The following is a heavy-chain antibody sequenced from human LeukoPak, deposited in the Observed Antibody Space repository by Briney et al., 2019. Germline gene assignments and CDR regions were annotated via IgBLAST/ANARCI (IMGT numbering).Heavy chain of an antibody. CDR1: GGSISSSSYY. J-gene: IGHJ4*02. Sequence: PSETLSLTCTVSGGSISSSSYYWGWIRQPPGKGLEWIGSIYCSGGTYYNPSLKSRVTISIDTSKNQFSLKLRSVTAADTAVYYCARDGNALWGQGTLVTVSS. V-gene: IGHV4-39*07. D-gene: IGHD1-1*01. CDR3: ARDGNAL. CDR2: IYCSGGT.